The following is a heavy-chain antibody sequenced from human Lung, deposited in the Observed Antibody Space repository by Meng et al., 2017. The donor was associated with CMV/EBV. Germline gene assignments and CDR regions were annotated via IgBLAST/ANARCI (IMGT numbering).Heavy chain of an antibody. CDR1: GFTFSSYG. J-gene: IGHJ5*02. CDR2: IRYDGSNK. D-gene: IGHD2-2*02. V-gene: IGHV3-30*02. Sequence: SXAASGFTFSSYGMHWVRQAPGKGLEWVAFIRYDGSNKYYADSVKGRFTISRDNSKNTLYLQMNSLRAEDTAVYYCAKDQRIIRHCSSTSCYTWFDPXGQGXLVTVSS. CDR3: AKDQRIIRHCSSTSCYTWFDP.